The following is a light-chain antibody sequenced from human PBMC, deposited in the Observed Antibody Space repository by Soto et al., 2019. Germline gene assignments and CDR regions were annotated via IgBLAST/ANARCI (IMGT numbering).Light chain of an antibody. CDR3: QVWDSSSDRVV. J-gene: IGLJ2*01. CDR1: NIGSKS. V-gene: IGLV3-21*04. CDR2: YDS. Sequence: SSELTQPPSVSVAPGKTARITCGGNNIGSKSVHWYQQKPGQAPVLVIYYDSDRPSGIPERFSGSNSGNTATLTISRVEAGDEDDYYCQVWDSSSDRVVFGGGTKLTVL.